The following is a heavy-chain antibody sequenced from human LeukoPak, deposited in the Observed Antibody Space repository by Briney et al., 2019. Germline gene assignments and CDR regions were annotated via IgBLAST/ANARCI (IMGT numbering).Heavy chain of an antibody. D-gene: IGHD3-10*01. Sequence: SETLSLTCTVSGGSISSYYWSWIRQPPGKGLEWIGYIYYSGSTNYNPSLKSRVSISVDTSKSQFSLKLSSVTAADTAVYYCARDLVVRGVIYYFDYWGQGTLVTVSS. CDR2: IYYSGST. CDR3: ARDLVVRGVIYYFDY. CDR1: GGSISSYY. J-gene: IGHJ4*02. V-gene: IGHV4-59*12.